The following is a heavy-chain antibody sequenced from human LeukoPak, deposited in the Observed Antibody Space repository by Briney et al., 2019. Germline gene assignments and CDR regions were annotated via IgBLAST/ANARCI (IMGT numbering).Heavy chain of an antibody. V-gene: IGHV3-30-3*01. D-gene: IGHD3-10*01. J-gene: IGHJ4*02. CDR1: GFTFRNYV. Sequence: GGSLGLSCAASGFTFRNYVIHWVRQAPGKGLEWVAVTSSDLNVKLYADSVKGRFTISRDNSRSTLYLQMNSLRPEDTAIYYCAREGYYGSGSPPSLYFDYWGQGTLVTASS. CDR2: TSSDLNVK. CDR3: AREGYYGSGSPPSLYFDY.